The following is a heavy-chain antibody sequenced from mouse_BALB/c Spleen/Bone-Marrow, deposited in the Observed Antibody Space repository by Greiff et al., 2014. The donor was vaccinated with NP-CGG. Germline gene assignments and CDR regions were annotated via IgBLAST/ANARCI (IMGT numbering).Heavy chain of an antibody. J-gene: IGHJ4*01. CDR2: IDPANGNT. D-gene: IGHD2-3*01. CDR3: ARWLLPYGLDY. V-gene: IGHV14-3*02. CDR1: GFNIKDTY. Sequence: DVKLQESGAELVKPGASVKLSCTASGFNIKDTYMHWVKQRPEQGLEWIGRIDPANGNTKYDPKFQGKATITADTSSNTAYLQLSSLTSEDTAVYYCARWLLPYGLDYWGQGTPVTVSS.